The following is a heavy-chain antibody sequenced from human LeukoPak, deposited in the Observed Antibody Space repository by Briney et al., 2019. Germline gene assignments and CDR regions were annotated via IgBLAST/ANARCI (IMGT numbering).Heavy chain of an antibody. Sequence: SETLSLTCTVSNGSISSFYWTWIRQPPGKGLEWIGYIYYTGTTDYDPSLKSRVTISVDTSKNQFSLKLSSVTAADTAVYFCAGTIFGVVIYNWFDPWGQGTLVTVSS. D-gene: IGHD3-3*01. J-gene: IGHJ5*02. CDR3: AGTIFGVVIYNWFDP. V-gene: IGHV4-59*01. CDR1: NGSISSFY. CDR2: IYYTGTT.